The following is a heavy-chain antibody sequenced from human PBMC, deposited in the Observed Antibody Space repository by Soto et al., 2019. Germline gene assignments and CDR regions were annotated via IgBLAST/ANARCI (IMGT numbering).Heavy chain of an antibody. J-gene: IGHJ3*02. D-gene: IGHD1-26*01. V-gene: IGHV4-61*01. Sequence: SETLSLTCTVSGGSVSSGSYYWSWIRQPPGKGLEWIGYIYYSGSTNYNPSLKSRVTISVGTSKNQFSLKLSSVTAADTAVYYCARDRPYSGSYWDAFDIWGQGTMVTVS. CDR1: GGSVSSGSYY. CDR3: ARDRPYSGSYWDAFDI. CDR2: IYYSGST.